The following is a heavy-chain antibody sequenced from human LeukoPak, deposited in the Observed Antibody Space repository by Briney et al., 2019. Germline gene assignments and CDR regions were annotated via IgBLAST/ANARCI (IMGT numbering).Heavy chain of an antibody. V-gene: IGHV3-23*01. J-gene: IGHJ4*02. CDR2: ISGSGGST. D-gene: IGHD5-12*01. CDR1: GFTFSSYG. CDR3: AKGGNGVTVATFAY. Sequence: GGSLTLSCAASGFTFSSYGMSCVRQAPGKGLEWVSAISGSGGSTYYADSVKGRSTTSRDTSKNTLYLQMNSLRAEDTAVYYCAKGGNGVTVATFAYWGEGALVTVSS.